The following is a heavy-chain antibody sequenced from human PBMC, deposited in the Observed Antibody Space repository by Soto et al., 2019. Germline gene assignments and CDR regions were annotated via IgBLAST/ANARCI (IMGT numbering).Heavy chain of an antibody. D-gene: IGHD3-10*01. J-gene: IGHJ6*02. V-gene: IGHV4-59*01. Sequence: PSEALSLTSTVSGGSISGYYWSWIRQAPGKGLEWIAYIYYSGSTNYNPSLKSRVTISVDMSKNQFSLKLTSVTAADTALYYCARDVTTYGPPAAMDVWGQGTTVTVSS. CDR2: IYYSGST. CDR3: ARDVTTYGPPAAMDV. CDR1: GGSISGYY.